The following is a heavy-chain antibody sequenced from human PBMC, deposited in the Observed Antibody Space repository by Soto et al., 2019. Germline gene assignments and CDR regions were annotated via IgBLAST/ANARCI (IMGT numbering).Heavy chain of an antibody. CDR3: AKTRSPLGVPAEQYGMDV. V-gene: IGHV3-23*01. Sequence: EVQLLESGGGLVHPGGSLRISCAASGFTFSSYAMSWVRQAPGKGLEWVSAISGSGGSTYYADSVKGRCTISRDNPKNTLYLQMNSLRAEDTAVYYCAKTRSPLGVPAEQYGMDVWGQGTTVTVSS. J-gene: IGHJ6*02. CDR2: ISGSGGST. D-gene: IGHD2-2*01. CDR1: GFTFSSYA.